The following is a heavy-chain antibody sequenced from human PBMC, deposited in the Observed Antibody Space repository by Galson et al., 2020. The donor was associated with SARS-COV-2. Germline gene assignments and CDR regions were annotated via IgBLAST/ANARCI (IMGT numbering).Heavy chain of an antibody. CDR1: GGSISSGGYY. CDR3: ARGGGGYYYGSGLDY. CDR2: IYYSGST. D-gene: IGHD3-10*01. J-gene: IGHJ4*02. Sequence: SETLSLTCTVSGGSISSGGYYWSWIRQHPGKGLEWIGYIYYSGSTYYNPSLKSRVTISVDTSKNQFSLKLSSVTAADTAVYYCARGGGGYYYGSGLDYWGQGTLVTVSS. V-gene: IGHV4-31*03.